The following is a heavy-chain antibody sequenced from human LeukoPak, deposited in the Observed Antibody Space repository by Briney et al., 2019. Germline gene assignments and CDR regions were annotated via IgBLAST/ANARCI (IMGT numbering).Heavy chain of an antibody. D-gene: IGHD2-2*01. V-gene: IGHV3-30*02. Sequence: GGSLRLSCAASGFTLSSYGMHWVREAPGKGLEGVAFLRYDGSNKYYADSVKGRFTISRDNSKNTLYLQMNSLRAEDTAVYYCVKTSGGVVVPAAIDYWGQGTLVTVSS. CDR3: VKTSGGVVVPAAIDY. CDR1: GFTLSSYG. J-gene: IGHJ4*02. CDR2: LRYDGSNK.